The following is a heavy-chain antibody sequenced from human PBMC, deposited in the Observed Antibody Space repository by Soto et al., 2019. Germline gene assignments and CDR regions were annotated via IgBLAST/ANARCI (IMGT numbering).Heavy chain of an antibody. CDR1: GDSISTSNYY. CDR2: LFYSGGT. V-gene: IGHV4-39*07. D-gene: IGHD4-17*01. CDR3: ARRGGGDYLFDS. J-gene: IGHJ4*02. Sequence: QLQLQESGPGLVKPSETLSLTCSVSGDSISTSNYYWGWIRQPPGKGLERIGHLFYSGGTYYNPSLKRRVSIAVDTAKKGFSLKLTSITAADTAMYFCARRGGGDYLFDSWGQGILVTVSS.